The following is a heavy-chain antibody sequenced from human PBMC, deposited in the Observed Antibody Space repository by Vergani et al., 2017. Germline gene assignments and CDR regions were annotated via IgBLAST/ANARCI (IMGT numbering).Heavy chain of an antibody. CDR1: GGTFSSYA. J-gene: IGHJ3*02. CDR3: ARGCIGGSCYGDGAFDI. Sequence: QVQLVQSGAEVKKPGSSVKVSCKASGGTFSSYAISWVRQAPGQGLEWMGRIIPIFGTANYAQMLQGRVTITTDESASTAYMELSSLRSDDTAVYYCARGCIGGSCYGDGAFDIWGQGTMVTVSS. CDR2: IIPIFGTA. V-gene: IGHV1-69*18. D-gene: IGHD2-15*01.